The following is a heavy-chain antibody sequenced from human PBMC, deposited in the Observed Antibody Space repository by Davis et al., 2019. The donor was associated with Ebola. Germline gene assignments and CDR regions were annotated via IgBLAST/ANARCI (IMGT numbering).Heavy chain of an antibody. CDR1: GFTFSSYS. V-gene: IGHV3-21*01. Sequence: GESLNISCAASGFTFSSYSMNWVREAPGKGLERVSSISSSSSYIYYADSVKGRFTISRDNAKNSLYLQMNSLRAEDTAVYYCARGRDAYYYDSSGYWRWYFDLWGRGTLVTVSS. D-gene: IGHD3-22*01. CDR2: ISSSSSYI. CDR3: ARGRDAYYYDSSGYWRWYFDL. J-gene: IGHJ2*01.